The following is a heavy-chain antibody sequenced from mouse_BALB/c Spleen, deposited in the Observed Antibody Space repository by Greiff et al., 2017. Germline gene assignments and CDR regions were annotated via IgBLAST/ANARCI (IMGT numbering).Heavy chain of an antibody. CDR3: ARSDYDDGAMDY. CDR2: IDPANGNT. J-gene: IGHJ4*01. Sequence: VQLQQSGAELVKPGASVKLSCTASGFNFKDTYMHWVNQRPGQGLEWLGRIDPANGNTKYDPKFQGKATIPADTSSNTAYMQLSSLTSEDTAVYYCARSDYDDGAMDYWGQGTSVTVSS. CDR1: GFNFKDTY. D-gene: IGHD2-4*01. V-gene: IGHV14-3*02.